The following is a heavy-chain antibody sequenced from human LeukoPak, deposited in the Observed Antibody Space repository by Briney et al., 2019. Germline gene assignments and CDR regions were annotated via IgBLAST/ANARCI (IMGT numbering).Heavy chain of an antibody. CDR3: ARDRRYYGSGVYWYFDL. CDR1: GGSFSGYY. CDR2: INHSGST. Sequence: SETLSLTCAVYGGSFSGYYWSWIRQPPGKGLEWIGEINHSGSTNYNPSLKSRVTISVDTSKNQFSLKLSSVTAADTAVYYCARDRRYYGSGVYWYFDLWGRGTLVTVSS. V-gene: IGHV4-34*01. D-gene: IGHD3-10*01. J-gene: IGHJ2*01.